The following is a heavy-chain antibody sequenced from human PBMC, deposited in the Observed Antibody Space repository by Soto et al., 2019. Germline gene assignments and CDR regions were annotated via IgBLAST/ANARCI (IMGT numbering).Heavy chain of an antibody. Sequence: EGSLRLSYAASGFTFSSYAMSWVRQAPGKGLEWVSAISGSGGSTYYADSVKGRFTISRDNSKNTLYLQMNSLRAEDTAVYYCAKDIIFGVVIVTDYYGMDVWGQGTTVTVSS. V-gene: IGHV3-23*01. J-gene: IGHJ6*02. CDR3: AKDIIFGVVIVTDYYGMDV. CDR1: GFTFSSYA. D-gene: IGHD3-3*01. CDR2: ISGSGGST.